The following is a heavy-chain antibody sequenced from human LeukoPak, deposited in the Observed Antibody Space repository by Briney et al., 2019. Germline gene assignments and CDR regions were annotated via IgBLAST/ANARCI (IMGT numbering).Heavy chain of an antibody. D-gene: IGHD2-8*01. J-gene: IGHJ3*02. CDR1: GFTFSSYG. CDR3: AKDSWSHNGIYDPFDI. Sequence: GGSLRLSCAASGFTFSSYGMHWVRQAPGKGPEWVSVIGGAETYYTDSVKGRFIISRDNSKNTVSLQMNSLRPEDTAVYYCAKDSWSHNGIYDPFDIWGQGTVVTVSS. V-gene: IGHV3-NL1*01. CDR2: IGGAET.